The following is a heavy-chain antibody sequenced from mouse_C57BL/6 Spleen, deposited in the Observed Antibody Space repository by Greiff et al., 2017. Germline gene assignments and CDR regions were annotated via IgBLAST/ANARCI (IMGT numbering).Heavy chain of an antibody. V-gene: IGHV1-55*01. CDR1: GYTFTSYW. Sequence: QVQLQQPGAELVKPGASVKMSCKASGYTFTSYWITWVKQRPGQGLEWIGDIYPGSGSTNYNEKFKSKATLTVDTSSSTAYMQLSRLTSEDSAVYYCARSDTTVVSDWYFDVWGTGTTVTVSS. CDR3: ARSDTTVVSDWYFDV. D-gene: IGHD1-1*01. J-gene: IGHJ1*03. CDR2: IYPGSGST.